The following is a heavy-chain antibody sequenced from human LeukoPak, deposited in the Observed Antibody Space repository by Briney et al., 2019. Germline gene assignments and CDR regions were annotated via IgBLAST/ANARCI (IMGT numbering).Heavy chain of an antibody. V-gene: IGHV3-7*01. CDR1: GLTFSNYW. CDR2: IKQDGSDK. D-gene: IGHD1-26*01. J-gene: IGHJ4*02. CDR3: ARGEGLGTTNGGYYFAY. Sequence: GGSLRLSCATSGLTFSNYWMSWVRRAPGKGLEWVANIKQDGSDKYYVDSVKGRFTISRDNAKNSLYLQMNTLRAEDTAVYYCARGEGLGTTNGGYYFAYWGQGSLVIVSS.